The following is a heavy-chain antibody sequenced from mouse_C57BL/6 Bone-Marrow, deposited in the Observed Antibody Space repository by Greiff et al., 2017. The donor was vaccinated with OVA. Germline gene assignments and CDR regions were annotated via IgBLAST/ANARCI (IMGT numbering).Heavy chain of an antibody. CDR1: GFNIKDDY. J-gene: IGHJ1*03. Sequence: DVQLQESGAELARPGASVKLSCTASGFNIKDDYMHWVKQRPEQGLEWIGWIDPENGDTEYASKFQGKATITADTSSNTAYLQLSSLTSEDTAVYYCTSITTVVAKGFRYFDVWGTGTTVTVSS. CDR2: IDPENGDT. CDR3: TSITTVVAKGFRYFDV. V-gene: IGHV14-4*01. D-gene: IGHD1-1*01.